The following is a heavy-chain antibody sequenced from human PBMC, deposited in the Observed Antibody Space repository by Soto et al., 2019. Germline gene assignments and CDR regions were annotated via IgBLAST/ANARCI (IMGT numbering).Heavy chain of an antibody. CDR2: ISRNGGSK. V-gene: IGHV3-23*01. Sequence: GGSLRLSCAASGFTFSSYAMSWVRQAPGKGLEWVSAISRNGGSKYYADSVKGRFTISRDNSKNTLYMQMNRLRAEDTGVSYCEKGRLEVAGRGDYGMDVWGQGTTVTVSS. D-gene: IGHD6-19*01. J-gene: IGHJ6*02. CDR3: EKGRLEVAGRGDYGMDV. CDR1: GFTFSSYA.